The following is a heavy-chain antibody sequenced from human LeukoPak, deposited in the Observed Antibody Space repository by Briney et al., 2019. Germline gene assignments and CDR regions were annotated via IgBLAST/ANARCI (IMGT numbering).Heavy chain of an antibody. CDR3: ARVGGPNHWRYYFDY. V-gene: IGHV1-2*02. Sequence: ASVKVSCKASGYTFTGYYMHWVRQAPGQGLEWMGWINPNSGGTNYAQKFQGRVTMTRDTSISTAYMELSRLRSDDTAVYYCARVGGPNHWRYYFDYWGQGTLVTVSS. J-gene: IGHJ4*02. CDR2: INPNSGGT. CDR1: GYTFTGYY. D-gene: IGHD2-8*02.